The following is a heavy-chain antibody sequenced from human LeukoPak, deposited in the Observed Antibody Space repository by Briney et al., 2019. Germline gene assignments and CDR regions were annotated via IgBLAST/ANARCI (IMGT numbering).Heavy chain of an antibody. CDR3: ARAIPGTYYFDY. D-gene: IGHD3-10*01. V-gene: IGHV5-51*01. J-gene: IGHJ4*02. CDR1: GYGSTNYW. Sequence: GESLKISCQGSGYGSTNYWFGWVRQLPGKGLEWMGLIYSGNSDTRYSPSFQGQVTVSADKSINTVYLQWSSLKASDSAIYFCARAIPGTYYFDYWGQGTLVAVSS. CDR2: IYSGNSDT.